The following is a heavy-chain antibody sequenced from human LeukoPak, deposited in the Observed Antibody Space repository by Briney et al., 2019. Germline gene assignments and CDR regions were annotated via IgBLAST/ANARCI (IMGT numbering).Heavy chain of an antibody. CDR1: GFTFSDYI. J-gene: IGHJ4*02. Sequence: GGSLRLSCVASGFTFSDYIMCWVRQAPGKGLEWVSGISGDGDHTYYADSVKGRFTISRDNSKNTLSLQMSGLRAEDTAIYYCAKPATISPRDYWGQRTLVSVSS. V-gene: IGHV3-23*01. CDR2: ISGDGDHT. D-gene: IGHD2-21*01. CDR3: AKPATISPRDY.